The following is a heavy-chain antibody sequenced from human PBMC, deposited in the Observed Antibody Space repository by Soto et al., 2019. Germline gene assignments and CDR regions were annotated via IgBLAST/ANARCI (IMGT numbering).Heavy chain of an antibody. D-gene: IGHD2-21*02. CDR2: ISYDGSNK. Sequence: QVQLVESGGGVVQPGRSLRLSCAASGFTFSSYAMHWVRQAPGKGLEWVAVISYDGSNKYYADSVKGRFTISRDNSKNTLYLQINSRRAEDTAGYYCARGDYFVVVTASAYWGQGTLVTVSS. CDR3: ARGDYFVVVTASAY. V-gene: IGHV3-30-3*01. CDR1: GFTFSSYA. J-gene: IGHJ4*02.